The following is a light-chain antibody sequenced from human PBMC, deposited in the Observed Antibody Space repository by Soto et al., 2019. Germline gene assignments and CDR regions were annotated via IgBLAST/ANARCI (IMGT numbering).Light chain of an antibody. J-gene: IGLJ1*01. Sequence: QSVLTQSPSASASLGASVKLTCTLSSGHSSYAIAWHQQQPEKGPRYLMKLNIDGSHSKGDGIPDRFSGSSSGAERYLTISSLQSEDEADYYCQTWGTGIHYVFGTGTKVTVL. CDR3: QTWGTGIHYV. CDR1: SGHSSYA. CDR2: LNIDGSH. V-gene: IGLV4-69*01.